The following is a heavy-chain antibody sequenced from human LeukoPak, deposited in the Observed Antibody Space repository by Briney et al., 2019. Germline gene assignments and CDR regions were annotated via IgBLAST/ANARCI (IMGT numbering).Heavy chain of an antibody. Sequence: ASVKVSCKASGYTFTSYDINWVRQATGQGLEWMGWMNPNSANTGYAQKFQGRVTLTRNISINTAYLELSSLRSDDTAVYYCARRGTIFGRGGWFDPWGQGTLVTVSS. J-gene: IGHJ5*02. CDR1: GYTFTSYD. CDR2: MNPNSANT. V-gene: IGHV1-8*03. D-gene: IGHD3-3*01. CDR3: ARRGTIFGRGGWFDP.